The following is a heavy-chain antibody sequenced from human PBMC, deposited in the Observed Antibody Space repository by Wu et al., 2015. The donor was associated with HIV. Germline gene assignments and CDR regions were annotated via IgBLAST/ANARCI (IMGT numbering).Heavy chain of an antibody. V-gene: IGHV1-2*02. D-gene: IGHD6-19*01. CDR2: INPKNGGT. CDR3: ARSHKWLQLRYQGNFDS. CDR1: GYTFTDYY. J-gene: IGHJ4*01. Sequence: QVQLMQSGTEVKKPGASVKVSCKTSGYTFTDYYIHWMRQVTGQGPEWMGWINPKNGGTNYAQNFQGRLTMTRDTSISSVYMELKKLTSEDTAMYFCARSHKWLQLRYQGNFDSWGQGTLVTVSS.